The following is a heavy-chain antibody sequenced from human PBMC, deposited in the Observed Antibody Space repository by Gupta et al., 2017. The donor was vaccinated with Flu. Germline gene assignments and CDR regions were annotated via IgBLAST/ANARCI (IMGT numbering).Heavy chain of an antibody. D-gene: IGHD5-12*01. V-gene: IGHV3-23*01. CDR1: GFTFSRNA. Sequence: EVQLLESGGGLVQPGGSLRLSRAASGFTFSRNAMRRVRQAPGKGLQWVSSISDSGSATHSADSVKGRFTISRDNSKNTLYLQMNSLRAEDTAVYYCAKARVVATLYGLYGMDVWGQGTTVTVSS. CDR2: ISDSGSAT. J-gene: IGHJ6*02. CDR3: AKARVVATLYGLYGMDV.